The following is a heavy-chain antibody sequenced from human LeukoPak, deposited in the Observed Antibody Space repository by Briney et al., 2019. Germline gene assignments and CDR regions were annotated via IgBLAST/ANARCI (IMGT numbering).Heavy chain of an antibody. CDR2: INPNRGGT. CDR1: LYTLIAYF. D-gene: IGHD3-10*01. CDR3: ASDYYGSANDAFDI. Sequence: ASVTASPMPSLYTLIAYFLHWVRPAPGQGRAWVGWINPNRGGTNYPQKCQGRVTMTRDTSISTAYMELSRLRSDDTAVYYCASDYYGSANDAFDIWGQGTMVTVSS. V-gene: IGHV1-2*02. J-gene: IGHJ3*02.